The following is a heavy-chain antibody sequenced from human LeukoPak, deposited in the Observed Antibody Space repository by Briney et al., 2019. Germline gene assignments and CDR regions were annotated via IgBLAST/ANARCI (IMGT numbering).Heavy chain of an antibody. CDR2: ISGSGGST. CDR3: ARDTNWGSTHH. J-gene: IGHJ5*02. CDR1: GFTFSSYA. Sequence: GGSLRLSCAASGFTFSSYAMSWVRQAPGKGLEWVSAISGSGGSTYYADSVKGRFTISRDNSKNTLYLQMNSLRAEDTAVYYCARDTNWGSTHHWGQGTLVTVSS. V-gene: IGHV3-23*01. D-gene: IGHD7-27*01.